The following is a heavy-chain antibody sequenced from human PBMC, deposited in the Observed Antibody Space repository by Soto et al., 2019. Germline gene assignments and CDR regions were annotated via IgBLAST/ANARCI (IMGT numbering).Heavy chain of an antibody. Sequence: GGSLRLSCAASGFTFSSYAMSWVRQAPGKGLEWVSAISGSGGSTYYADSVKGRFTISRDNSKNTLYLQMNSLRAEDTAVYYCAKVMLAAAGTRKAYYFDYWGQGTLVTVSS. D-gene: IGHD6-13*01. CDR2: ISGSGGST. V-gene: IGHV3-23*01. J-gene: IGHJ4*02. CDR3: AKVMLAAAGTRKAYYFDY. CDR1: GFTFSSYA.